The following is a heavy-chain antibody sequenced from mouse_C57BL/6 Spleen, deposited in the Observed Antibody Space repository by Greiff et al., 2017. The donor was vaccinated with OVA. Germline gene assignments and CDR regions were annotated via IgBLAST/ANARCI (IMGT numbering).Heavy chain of an antibody. D-gene: IGHD2-2*01. CDR3: VRPLYGYDYAMDY. CDR1: GFSFNTYA. Sequence: EVQLQESGGGLVQPKGSLKLSCAASGFSFNTYAMNWVRQAPGKGLEWVARIRSKSNNYATYYADSVKDRFTISRDDSESMLYLQMNNLKTEDTAMYYCVRPLYGYDYAMDYWGQGTSVTVSS. CDR2: IRSKSNNYAT. V-gene: IGHV10-1*01. J-gene: IGHJ4*01.